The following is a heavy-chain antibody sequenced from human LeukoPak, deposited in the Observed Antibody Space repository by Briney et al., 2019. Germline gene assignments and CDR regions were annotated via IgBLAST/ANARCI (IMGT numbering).Heavy chain of an antibody. V-gene: IGHV4-61*09. Sequence: SETLSLTCTVSGASISSGTYYWNWIRQSAGKGLEWIGHIDITGSTNYNPSHKSRVTISVDTSKNQFSLRLSSVTAADTAVYYCARDVIAWGQGTLVTVSS. CDR1: GASISSGTYY. CDR3: ARDVIA. J-gene: IGHJ5*02. CDR2: IDITGST.